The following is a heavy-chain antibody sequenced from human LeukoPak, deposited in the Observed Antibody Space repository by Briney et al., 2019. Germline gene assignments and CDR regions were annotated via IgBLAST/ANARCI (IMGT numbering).Heavy chain of an antibody. D-gene: IGHD3-16*01. CDR1: GFTVSSNY. Sequence: GGSLRLSCVVSGFTVSSNYMSWVRQAPGKGLEWVSSISSSSSYIYYADSVKGRFTISRDNAKNSLYLQMNSLRAEDTAVYYCARLGGGDAFDIWGQGTMVTVSS. V-gene: IGHV3-21*01. CDR3: ARLGGGDAFDI. CDR2: ISSSSSYI. J-gene: IGHJ3*02.